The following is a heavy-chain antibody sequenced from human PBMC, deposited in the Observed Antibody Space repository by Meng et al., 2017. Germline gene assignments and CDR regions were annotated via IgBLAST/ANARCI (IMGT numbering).Heavy chain of an antibody. Sequence: QVRLVEPGGGLVKLGGSLRLSCAASGFTFSDYYMSWIRQAPGKGLEWVSYISSSGSTIYYADSVKGRFTISRDNAKNSLYLQMNSLRAEDTAVYYCATEWIRASGYFDLWGRGTLVTVSS. D-gene: IGHD5-18*01. CDR3: ATEWIRASGYFDL. CDR1: GFTFSDYY. V-gene: IGHV3-11*01. J-gene: IGHJ2*01. CDR2: ISSSGSTI.